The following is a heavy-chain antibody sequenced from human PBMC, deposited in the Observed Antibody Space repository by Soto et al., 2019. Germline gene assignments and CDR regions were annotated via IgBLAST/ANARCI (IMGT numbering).Heavy chain of an antibody. J-gene: IGHJ4*02. CDR1: GGTFSSYA. D-gene: IGHD5-12*01. CDR3: ARGEERKSMATPFDY. Sequence: GASVKVSCKASGGTFSSYAISRVRQAPGQGLEWMGGIIPIFGTANYAQKFQGRVTITADESTSTAYMELSSLRSEDTAVYYCARGEERKSMATPFDYWGQGTLVTVSS. CDR2: IIPIFGTA. V-gene: IGHV1-69*13.